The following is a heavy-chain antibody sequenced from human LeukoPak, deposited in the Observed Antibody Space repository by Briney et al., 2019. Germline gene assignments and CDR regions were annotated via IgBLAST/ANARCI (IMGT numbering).Heavy chain of an antibody. J-gene: IGHJ3*02. CDR3: AKEYYYSSGSPGAFDI. D-gene: IGHD3-10*01. CDR2: ISYDGSNK. V-gene: IGHV3-30*18. Sequence: GRSLRLSCAASGFTFSSHGMHWVRQAPGKGLEWVAFISYDGSNKEYADSVKGRFTISRDKSKNTLYLQMNSLRVDDTAVYYCAKEYYYSSGSPGAFDIWGQGTMVTVSS. CDR1: GFTFSSHG.